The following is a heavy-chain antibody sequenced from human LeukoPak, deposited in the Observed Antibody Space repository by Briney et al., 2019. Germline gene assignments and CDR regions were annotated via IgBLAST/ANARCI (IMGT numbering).Heavy chain of an antibody. J-gene: IGHJ4*02. CDR3: ARTLFINSDYDY. V-gene: IGHV3-48*03. Sequence: GGSLRLSCAASGFTFSSYEMNWVRQAPGKGLEWVSYISSSGSTIYYADSVKGRFTISRDNAKKSLFLQMNSLRAEDTAVYYCARTLFINSDYDYWGQGTLVTVSS. CDR1: GFTFSSYE. CDR2: ISSSGSTI. D-gene: IGHD3-10*01.